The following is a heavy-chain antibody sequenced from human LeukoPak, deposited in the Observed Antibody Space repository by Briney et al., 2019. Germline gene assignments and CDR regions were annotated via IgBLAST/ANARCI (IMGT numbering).Heavy chain of an antibody. CDR3: ARDAHGIAAAGYDI. CDR2: IYYTGST. Sequence: PSETLSLTCTVSGGSVSSYYWSWIRQPPGKGLEWIGYIYYTGSTNYNPSLKSRVTISVDTSKNQFSLKLSSVTAADTAVYYCARDAHGIAAAGYDIWGQGTMVTVSS. CDR1: GGSVSSYY. V-gene: IGHV4-59*02. D-gene: IGHD6-13*01. J-gene: IGHJ3*02.